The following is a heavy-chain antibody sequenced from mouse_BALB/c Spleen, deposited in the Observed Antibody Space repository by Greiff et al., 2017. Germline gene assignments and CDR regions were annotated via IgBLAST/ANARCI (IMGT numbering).Heavy chain of an antibody. D-gene: IGHD1-1*01. CDR2: IDPANGNT. V-gene: IGHV14-3*02. J-gene: IGHJ3*01. CDR1: GFNIKDTY. CDR3: ASDYYGSSPFAY. Sequence: VHVKQSGAELVKPGASVKLSCTASGFNIKDTYMHWVKQRPEQGLEWIGRIDPANGNTKYDPKFQGKATITADTSSNTAYLQLSSLTSEDTAVYYCASDYYGSSPFAYWGQGTLVTVSA.